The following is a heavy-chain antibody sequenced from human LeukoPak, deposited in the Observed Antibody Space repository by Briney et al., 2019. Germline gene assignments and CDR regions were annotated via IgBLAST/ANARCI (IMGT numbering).Heavy chain of an antibody. Sequence: SETLSLTCAVYGGSFSGYYWSWIRQPPGKGLEWIGEINHSGSTNYNPSLNSRVTISVDTSKNQLSLKLSSVTAADTAVYYCASSLGYCSSTSCQGDWFDPWGQGTLVTVSS. CDR3: ASSLGYCSSTSCQGDWFDP. J-gene: IGHJ5*02. CDR1: GGSFSGYY. CDR2: INHSGST. V-gene: IGHV4-34*01. D-gene: IGHD2-2*01.